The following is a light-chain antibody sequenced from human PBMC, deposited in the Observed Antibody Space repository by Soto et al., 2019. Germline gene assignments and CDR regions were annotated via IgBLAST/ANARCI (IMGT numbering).Light chain of an antibody. CDR2: DVS. Sequence: QSVLTQPRSLSGSPGQSVTISFTGTSSDVGGYNYVSWHQQHPGKAPKLMIYDVSKRPSGVPDRFSGSKSGNTASLTISGLQAEDEADYYCCSYVGSYTYVFGTGTKVTVL. J-gene: IGLJ1*01. CDR1: SSDVGGYNY. V-gene: IGLV2-11*01. CDR3: CSYVGSYTYV.